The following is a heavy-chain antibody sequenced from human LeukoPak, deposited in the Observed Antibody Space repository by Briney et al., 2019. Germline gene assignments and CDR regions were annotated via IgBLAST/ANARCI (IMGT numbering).Heavy chain of an antibody. J-gene: IGHJ4*02. D-gene: IGHD2-2*02. V-gene: IGHV4-30-4*08. Sequence: SQTLSLTCTVSGGSISSGDYYWSWIRQPPGKGLEWIGYIYYSGSTYYNPSLKSRVTISVDTSKNQFSLKLSSVTAADTAVYYCARAGWEYCSSTSCYTHFDYRGQGTLVTVSS. CDR1: GGSISSGDYY. CDR3: ARAGWEYCSSTSCYTHFDY. CDR2: IYYSGST.